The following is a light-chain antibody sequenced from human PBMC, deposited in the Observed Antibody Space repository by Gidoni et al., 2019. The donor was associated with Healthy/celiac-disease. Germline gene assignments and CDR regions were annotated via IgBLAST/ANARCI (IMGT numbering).Light chain of an antibody. V-gene: IGKV1-39*01. CDR1: QSISSY. J-gene: IGKJ1*01. CDR2: AAS. Sequence: DIQMTQSPSSLSASVGDRVTITCRASQSISSYLNWYQQKPGKAPKLLIYAASSLQSGVPSRFSGRGSGTDGTLTIIRRQPEDFATYYCQQSYSTPWTFGQGTKVEIK. CDR3: QQSYSTPWT.